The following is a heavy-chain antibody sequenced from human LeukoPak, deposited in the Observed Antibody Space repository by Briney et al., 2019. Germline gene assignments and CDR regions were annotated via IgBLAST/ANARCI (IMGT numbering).Heavy chain of an antibody. CDR1: GFTFSNFW. J-gene: IGHJ4*02. CDR3: ARDRLQYFDY. Sequence: GESLRLSCTASGFTFSNFWMGWVRQAPGKGLEWVANIKQDETEKFYLGSVKGRFTISRDNAKNSLYLQMNSLRVEDTALYYCARDRLQYFDYWGQGTLVTVSS. D-gene: IGHD3-16*01. CDR2: IKQDETEK. V-gene: IGHV3-7*03.